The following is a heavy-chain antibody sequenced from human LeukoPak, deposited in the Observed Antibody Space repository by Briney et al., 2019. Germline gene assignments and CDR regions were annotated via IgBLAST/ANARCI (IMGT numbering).Heavy chain of an antibody. D-gene: IGHD1-1*01. Sequence: GGSLRLSCAASGFTFSSYGMHWVRQAPGKGLEWVAFIRYDGSNKYYADSVKGRFTISRDNSKNTLYLQMYSLRAEDTAVYYCAKLFNWNDTHFDYWGQGTLVTVSS. J-gene: IGHJ4*02. CDR2: IRYDGSNK. V-gene: IGHV3-30*02. CDR1: GFTFSSYG. CDR3: AKLFNWNDTHFDY.